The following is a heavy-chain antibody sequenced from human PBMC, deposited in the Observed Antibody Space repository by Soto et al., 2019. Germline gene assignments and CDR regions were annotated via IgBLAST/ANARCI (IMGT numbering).Heavy chain of an antibody. CDR2: ISPYNGNT. Sequence: GASVKVSCTASGYTFTSYGISWVRQAPGQGLEWMGWISPYNGNTEYAQKLQGRVTMSTDTSTSTAYMELRSLRSDDTAMYYCARGGYNYGMDVWGQGTTVTVSS. CDR1: GYTFTSYG. CDR3: ARGGYNYGMDV. J-gene: IGHJ6*02. V-gene: IGHV1-18*01.